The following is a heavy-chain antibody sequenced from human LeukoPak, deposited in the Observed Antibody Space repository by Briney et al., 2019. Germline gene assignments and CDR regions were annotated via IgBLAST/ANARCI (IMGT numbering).Heavy chain of an antibody. V-gene: IGHV3-23*01. CDR1: GFTFRSYA. CDR3: AKDPYYDSSGYSLDH. J-gene: IGHJ5*02. Sequence: GGSLRLSCAASGFTFRSYAMSWVRQAPGKGLEWVSGISGRGSSTNYAGSVKGRFTISRDNSKNTLYLQMNSLRAEDTAVYYCAKDPYYDSSGYSLDHWGQGTLVTVSS. D-gene: IGHD3-22*01. CDR2: ISGRGSST.